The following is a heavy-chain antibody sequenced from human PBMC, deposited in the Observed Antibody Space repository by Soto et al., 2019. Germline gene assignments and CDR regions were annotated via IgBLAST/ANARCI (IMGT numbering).Heavy chain of an antibody. D-gene: IGHD1-26*01. CDR1: GASISTYY. J-gene: IGHJ4*02. V-gene: IGHV4-59*01. Sequence: SETLSLTCTVSGASISTYYWSWIRQPPGKGLEWIGSIYYSGSTDYNPSLKSRVTISIDTSKNQFSLKLSSVTAADTAVYYCARDRGGRIEPLDYWGQGALVTVSS. CDR3: ARDRGGRIEPLDY. CDR2: IYYSGST.